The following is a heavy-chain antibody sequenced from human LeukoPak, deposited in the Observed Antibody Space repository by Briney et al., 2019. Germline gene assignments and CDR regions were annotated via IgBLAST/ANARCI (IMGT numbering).Heavy chain of an antibody. V-gene: IGHV1-2*02. CDR3: ASRKYYDFWSGYYPSFDY. J-gene: IGHJ4*02. CDR1: GYTFTGYY. CDR2: INPNSGGT. D-gene: IGHD3-3*01. Sequence: ASVKVSCKATGYTFTGYYMHWGRQAPGQGLEWMGWINPNSGGTNYAQKSEGRVTMTRDTSISTAYMELSRLRSDDTAVYYCASRKYYDFWSGYYPSFDYWGQGTLVTVSS.